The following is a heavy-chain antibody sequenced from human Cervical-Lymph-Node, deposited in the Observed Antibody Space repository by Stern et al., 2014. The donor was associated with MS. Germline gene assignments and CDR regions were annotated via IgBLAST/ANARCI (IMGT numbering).Heavy chain of an antibody. CDR1: GFTFSDYA. D-gene: IGHD4-11*01. Sequence: EVQLVESGGGLEQPGGSLRLSCAASGFTFSDYAMNWVRQAPGKGLEWVSTISGSGRRTYYANSVKGRFTISRDNSKNTLYLQMSSLRPEDTAVYYCAKEESDYTSPYYFDYWGQGTLVTVSS. CDR3: AKEESDYTSPYYFDY. V-gene: IGHV3-23*04. J-gene: IGHJ4*02. CDR2: ISGSGRRT.